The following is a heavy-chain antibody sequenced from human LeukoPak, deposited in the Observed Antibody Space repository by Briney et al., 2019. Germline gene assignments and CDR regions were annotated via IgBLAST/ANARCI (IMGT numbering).Heavy chain of an antibody. CDR2: IHYSGTT. CDR3: ARAGCSGGSCYGSRGAFDI. D-gene: IGHD2-15*01. V-gene: IGHV4-34*01. J-gene: IGHJ3*02. CDR1: GGSFSGYY. Sequence: SETLSLTCAVYGGSFSGYYWVWIRQPPGKGLEWIGSIHYSGTTYYNPSLKSRVTISVDTSKNQFSLKLSSVTAADTAVYYCARAGCSGGSCYGSRGAFDIWGQGTMVTVSS.